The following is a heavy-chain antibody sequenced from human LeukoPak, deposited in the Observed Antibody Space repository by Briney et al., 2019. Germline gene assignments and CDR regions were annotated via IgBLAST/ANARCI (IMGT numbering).Heavy chain of an antibody. V-gene: IGHV3-23*01. J-gene: IGHJ4*02. D-gene: IGHD1-20*01. Sequence: PGGSLRLSCAASGFTFSSYAMSWVRQAPGKGLEWVLGISASGGSSYYADSVKGRFTISRDNSKNTLYLQMDSLRAEDTAVYYCAKDRITGTPYYFDYWCQGTLVTVSS. CDR2: ISASGGSS. CDR1: GFTFSSYA. CDR3: AKDRITGTPYYFDY.